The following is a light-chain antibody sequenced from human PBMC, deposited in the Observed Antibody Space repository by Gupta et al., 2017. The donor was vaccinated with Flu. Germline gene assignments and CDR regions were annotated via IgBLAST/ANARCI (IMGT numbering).Light chain of an antibody. CDR3: CSYANTNTLV. CDR2: EVT. J-gene: IGLJ3*02. V-gene: IGLV2-23*02. Sequence: QSALTQPASVSGSPGQSITISCTGNTSDVGGYNFVSWYQQHPGKAPKSMIYEVTKRPSGVSNRFSGSKSGNTASLTISGLQAEDEADYYCCSYANTNTLVFGGGTKLTVL. CDR1: TSDVGGYNF.